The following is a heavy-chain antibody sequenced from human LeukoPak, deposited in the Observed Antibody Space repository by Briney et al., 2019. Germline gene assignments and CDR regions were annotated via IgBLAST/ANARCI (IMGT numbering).Heavy chain of an antibody. CDR3: ARDRIEGSVYYYPGMDI. Sequence: SETLSLTCTVSGGSMSRGDYYWTWIRQPPGKGLEWVGYISYSGSTNYNPSLKSRVAMYIDASKNRFSLRLSSVTAADTAVYYCARDRIEGSVYYYPGMDIWGQGATVTVSS. CDR1: GGSMSRGDYY. D-gene: IGHD3-10*01. CDR2: ISYSGST. J-gene: IGHJ6*02. V-gene: IGHV4-30-4*01.